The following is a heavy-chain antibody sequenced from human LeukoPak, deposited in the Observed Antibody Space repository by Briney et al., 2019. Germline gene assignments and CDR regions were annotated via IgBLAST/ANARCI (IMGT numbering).Heavy chain of an antibody. CDR3: ASLYGSGSYYPSDY. CDR2: IHGSGGT. CDR1: GYSISSGYY. D-gene: IGHD3-10*01. J-gene: IGHJ4*02. V-gene: IGHV4-38-2*02. Sequence: SETLSLTCTVSGYSISSGYYWGWIRQPPGKGLEWIGSIHGSGGTSHNPSLKSRVTISVDTSKNQFSLKLTSVTAADTAVYYCASLYGSGSYYPSDYWGQGTLVTVSS.